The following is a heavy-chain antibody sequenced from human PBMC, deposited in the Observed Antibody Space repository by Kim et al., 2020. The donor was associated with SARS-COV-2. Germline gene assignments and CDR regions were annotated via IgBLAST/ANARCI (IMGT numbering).Heavy chain of an antibody. D-gene: IGHD3-10*01. CDR2: IWYDGSNK. CDR3: ARGGVDDPLYYYYYGMDV. V-gene: IGHV3-33*01. CDR1: GFTFSSYG. J-gene: IGHJ6*02. Sequence: GGSLRLSCAASGFTFSSYGMHWVRQAPGKGLEWVAVIWYDGSNKYYADSVKGRFTISRDNSKNTLYLQMNSLRAEDTAVYYCARGGVDDPLYYYYYGMDVWGQGTTVTVSS.